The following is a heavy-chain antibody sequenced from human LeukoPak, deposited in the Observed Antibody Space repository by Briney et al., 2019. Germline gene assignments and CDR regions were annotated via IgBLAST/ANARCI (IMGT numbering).Heavy chain of an antibody. CDR1: GGSISSYS. V-gene: IGHV4-4*07. CDR2: VFAIGTS. J-gene: IGHJ4*02. Sequence: PSETLSLTCTVSGGSISSYSWTWIRQSAGKGLEWIGRVFAIGTSNYNPSLQGRATVSRDTSKNQFSLILCSVTAADTAVYYCARAGVTASFDYWGQGTLVTVSS. CDR3: ARAGVTASFDY. D-gene: IGHD2-21*02.